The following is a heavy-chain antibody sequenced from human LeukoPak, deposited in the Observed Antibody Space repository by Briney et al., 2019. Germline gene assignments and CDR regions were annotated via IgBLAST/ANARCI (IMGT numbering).Heavy chain of an antibody. J-gene: IGHJ4*02. CDR1: GGSISSYY. CDR3: ARDLGYSSGWYDY. CDR2: IYYGGTT. Sequence: SETLSLTCTVSGGSISSYYWSWIRQPPGKGLEWIGYIYYGGTTNYNPSLKSRVTISVDTSKNQISLKLSSVTAADTAVYYCARDLGYSSGWYDYWGQGTLVTVSS. D-gene: IGHD6-19*01. V-gene: IGHV4-59*01.